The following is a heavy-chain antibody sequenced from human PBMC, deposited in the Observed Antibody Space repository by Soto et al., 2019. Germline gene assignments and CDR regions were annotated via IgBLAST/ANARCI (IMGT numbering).Heavy chain of an antibody. J-gene: IGHJ6*02. D-gene: IGHD1-26*01. CDR2: IWYDGSNK. Sequence: QVQLVESGGGVVQPGRSLRLSCAASGFTFSSYGMHWVRQAPGKGLGWVAVIWYDGSNKYYADSVKGRFTISRDNSKNTLYLQMTSLRAEDRAVYYCATVGAMEGMDVWGQGTTVTVSS. CDR1: GFTFSSYG. CDR3: ATVGAMEGMDV. V-gene: IGHV3-33*01.